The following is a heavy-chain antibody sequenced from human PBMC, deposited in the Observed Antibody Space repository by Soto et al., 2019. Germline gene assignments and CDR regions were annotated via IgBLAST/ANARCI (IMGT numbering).Heavy chain of an antibody. J-gene: IGHJ6*02. CDR2: ISYDGSNK. CDR3: ARGEDSSSYYYGMDV. Sequence: LRLSCAASGFTFSSYAMHWVRQAPGKGLEWVAVISYDGSNKYYADSVKGRFTISRDNSKNTLYLQMNSLRAEDTAVYYCARGEDSSSYYYGMDVWGQGTTVTVSS. CDR1: GFTFSSYA. D-gene: IGHD6-6*01. V-gene: IGHV3-30-3*01.